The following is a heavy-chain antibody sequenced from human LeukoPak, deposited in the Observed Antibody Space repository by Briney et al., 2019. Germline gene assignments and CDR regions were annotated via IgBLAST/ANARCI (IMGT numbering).Heavy chain of an antibody. CDR3: ARHAQSVGYYFDY. V-gene: IGHV4-59*08. Sequence: SETLSLTCTVSGGSISSYYWSWIRQPPGRGLEWIGNIYYTGSTKYNPSLKSRVTISVDTSKSQFSLKLSSVTAADAAMYYCARHAQSVGYYFDYWGQGTLVTVSS. D-gene: IGHD3-10*01. CDR1: GGSISSYY. J-gene: IGHJ4*02. CDR2: IYYTGST.